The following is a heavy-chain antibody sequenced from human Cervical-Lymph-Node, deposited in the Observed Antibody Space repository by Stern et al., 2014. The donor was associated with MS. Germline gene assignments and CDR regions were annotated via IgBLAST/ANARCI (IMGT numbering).Heavy chain of an antibody. CDR1: GYTFTSYG. CDR3: ARDPVTYYYGSGSYPSSHWFDP. J-gene: IGHJ5*02. Sequence: QVQLVESGTEVKNPGASVKVFCKASGYTFTSYGINWVRQAPGEGLEWMGWISTYAGNTNYAQQFQGRVTMTTEASTSPAYMQLRSLRSDDTAVYYCARDPVTYYYGSGSYPSSHWFDPWGQGTLVTVSS. D-gene: IGHD3-10*01. CDR2: ISTYAGNT. V-gene: IGHV1-18*01.